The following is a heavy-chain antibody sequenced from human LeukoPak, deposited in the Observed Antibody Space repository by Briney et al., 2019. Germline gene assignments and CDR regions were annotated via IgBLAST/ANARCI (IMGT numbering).Heavy chain of an antibody. Sequence: SETLSLTCTVSGGPISGYFWSWIRQPAGQGLEWIGRIYTNGDTRYNPSLKSRVTMSVDTSKNQLSLKLRPVTAADTAVYYCARAAGAAGGQYFDYWGQGMSVTVSS. J-gene: IGHJ4*02. CDR2: IYTNGDT. V-gene: IGHV4-4*07. CDR3: ARAAGAAGGQYFDY. D-gene: IGHD6-13*01. CDR1: GGPISGYF.